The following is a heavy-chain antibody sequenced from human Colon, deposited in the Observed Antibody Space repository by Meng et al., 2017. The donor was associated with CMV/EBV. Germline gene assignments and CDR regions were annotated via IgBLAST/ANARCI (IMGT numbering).Heavy chain of an antibody. Sequence: GESLKISCAASGFIVSGHQVNWVRQAPGKGLEWVAFINVVGSVKHAESVKGRFAVVSDYSKNTVYLQMNSLRAEDTAVYYCARGIGSTEDLWGQGTLVTVSS. D-gene: IGHD2-2*01. CDR3: ARGIGSTEDL. J-gene: IGHJ5*02. CDR1: GFIVSGHQ. V-gene: IGHV3-66*01. CDR2: INVVGSV.